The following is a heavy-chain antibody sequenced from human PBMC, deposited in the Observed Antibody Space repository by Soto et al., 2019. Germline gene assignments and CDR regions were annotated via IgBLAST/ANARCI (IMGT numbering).Heavy chain of an antibody. Sequence: PGESLKISCEASGYGFASYWIGWVRQMPGKGLEWMGVIYPGDSDTRYSPSFQGQVTISADKSISTAYLQWSSLKASDTAMYYCARLPGYCSGGSCYPGVYYYYGMDVWGQGTTVTVSS. CDR1: GYGFASYW. CDR2: IYPGDSDT. V-gene: IGHV5-51*01. J-gene: IGHJ6*02. CDR3: ARLPGYCSGGSCYPGVYYYYGMDV. D-gene: IGHD2-15*01.